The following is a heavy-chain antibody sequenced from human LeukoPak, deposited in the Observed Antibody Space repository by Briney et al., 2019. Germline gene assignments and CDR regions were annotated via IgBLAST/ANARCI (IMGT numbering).Heavy chain of an antibody. CDR3: AKLGCSGANCFSLYYYYGMDV. D-gene: IGHD2-15*01. CDR2: ISGSGGST. J-gene: IGHJ6*02. V-gene: IGHV3-23*01. Sequence: GGSLRLSCAASGFTFSSYSMNWVRQAPGKGLEWVSAISGSGGSTYYADSVKGRFTISRDNSKNTLYLQMNSLRAEDTAVYYCAKLGCSGANCFSLYYYYGMDVWGHGTTVTVSS. CDR1: GFTFSSYS.